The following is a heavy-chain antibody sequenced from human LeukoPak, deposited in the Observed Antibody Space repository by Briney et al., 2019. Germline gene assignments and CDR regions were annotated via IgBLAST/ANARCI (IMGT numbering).Heavy chain of an antibody. J-gene: IGHJ6*03. CDR2: ISKVGDA. CDR1: GFTFSSYD. Sequence: GGSLRLSCAASGFTFSSYDMHWVRQATGKGPEWVSAISKVGDAYYPGSVKGRFTISRENGRNSLYLQMNSLRAGDTAVYYCARGIAALEGRHMDVWGKGTTVTVSS. V-gene: IGHV3-13*01. CDR3: ARGIAALEGRHMDV. D-gene: IGHD6-6*01.